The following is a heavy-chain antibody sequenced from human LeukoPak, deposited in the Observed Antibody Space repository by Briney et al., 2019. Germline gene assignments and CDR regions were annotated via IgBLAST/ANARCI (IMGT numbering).Heavy chain of an antibody. CDR3: ARDKYYDRYFDS. CDR2: IWYDGSNK. D-gene: IGHD3-22*01. V-gene: IGHV3-33*01. Sequence: GRSLRLSCAASGFTFSSYGMHWVRQAPGKGLEWVAVIWYDGSNKYYADSVKGRFTISRDNAKNSLSLQMNSLRAEDTAVYYCARDKYYDRYFDSWGQGTLVTVSS. J-gene: IGHJ4*02. CDR1: GFTFSSYG.